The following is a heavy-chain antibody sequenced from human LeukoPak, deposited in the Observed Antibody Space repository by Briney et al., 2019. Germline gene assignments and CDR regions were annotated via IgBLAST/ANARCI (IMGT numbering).Heavy chain of an antibody. J-gene: IGHJ6*03. D-gene: IGHD7-27*01. Sequence: SVKVSCKPSGGTFSSYAISWVRQAPGQGLEWMGGIIPIFDTANYAQKFQGRLTLTTDGSTSTAYMELSSLRSDDTAMYYCARDEGPPGLRDGYYYYYLDVWGKGTTVTVSS. CDR2: IIPIFDTA. V-gene: IGHV1-69*05. CDR1: GGTFSSYA. CDR3: ARDEGPPGLRDGYYYYYLDV.